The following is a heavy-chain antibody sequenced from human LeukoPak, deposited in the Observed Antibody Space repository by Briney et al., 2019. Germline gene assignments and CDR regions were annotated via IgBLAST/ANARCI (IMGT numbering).Heavy chain of an antibody. CDR2: VRYDGSNK. CDR1: GFTFSNYG. J-gene: IGHJ6*03. V-gene: IGHV3-33*01. Sequence: GGSLRLSCAASGFTFSNYGMHWVRQAPGKGLEWVAFVRYDGSNKYYADSVKGRFTISRDNSKNTLFLQTNSLRAEDTAVYYCARSASYDSTSYYIYYFLDVWGKGTTVTISS. D-gene: IGHD3-22*01. CDR3: ARSASYDSTSYYIYYFLDV.